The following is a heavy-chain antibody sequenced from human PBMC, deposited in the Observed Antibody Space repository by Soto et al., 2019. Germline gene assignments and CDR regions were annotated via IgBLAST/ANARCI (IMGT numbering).Heavy chain of an antibody. V-gene: IGHV1-8*01. D-gene: IGHD3-10*01. CDR3: ARSRGDGGMDV. CDR2: MNPNSGNT. Sequence: QVQLVQSGAEVKKPGASVKVSCKASGYTFTSYEIIWVRQATGQGLEWMGWMNPNSGNTGYAQNFQGRVTMTRNTPIRTADMEVNTLRSEDTAVYYCARSRGDGGMDVWGQGTTVTVSS. J-gene: IGHJ6*02. CDR1: GYTFTSYE.